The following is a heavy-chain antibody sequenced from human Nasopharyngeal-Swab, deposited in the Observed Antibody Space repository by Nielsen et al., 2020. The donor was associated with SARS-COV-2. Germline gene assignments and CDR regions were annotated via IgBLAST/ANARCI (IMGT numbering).Heavy chain of an antibody. V-gene: IGHV1-3*01. Sequence: ASVKVSRKASGYTFTSYAMHWVRQAPGQRLEWMGWINAGNGNTKYSQKFQGRVTITRDTSASTAYMELSSLRSEDTAVYYCARADSSGYYYGDWFDPWGQGTLVTVSS. CDR3: ARADSSGYYYGDWFDP. D-gene: IGHD3-22*01. J-gene: IGHJ5*02. CDR1: GYTFTSYA. CDR2: INAGNGNT.